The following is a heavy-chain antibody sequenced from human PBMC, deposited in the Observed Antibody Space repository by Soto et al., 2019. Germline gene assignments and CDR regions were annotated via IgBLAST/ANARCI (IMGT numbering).Heavy chain of an antibody. CDR3: AKDGTYSSSWPYYFDY. CDR1: GFTFSTYA. D-gene: IGHD6-13*01. J-gene: IGHJ4*02. V-gene: IGHV3-23*01. Sequence: EVQLLESGGGLVQPGGSLRLSCAASGFTFSTYAMTWVRQAPGKGLGWVSSISGSGGSTYYADSVKGRFTISRDNSKNTRYLQMNSLRAEDTAVYYCAKDGTYSSSWPYYFDYWGQGTLVTVSS. CDR2: ISGSGGST.